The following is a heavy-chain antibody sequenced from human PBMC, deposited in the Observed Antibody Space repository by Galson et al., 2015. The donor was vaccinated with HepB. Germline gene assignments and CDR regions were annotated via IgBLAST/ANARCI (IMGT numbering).Heavy chain of an antibody. CDR1: GYTFNHYG. V-gene: IGHV1-18*04. CDR2: ISGYNAYT. D-gene: IGHD4-23*01. CDR3: VRDSGGGNCGRCVMDV. J-gene: IGHJ6*02. Sequence: SVKVSCKASGYTFNHYGISWVRQAPGQGLEWMGWISGYNAYTNYAQKLQDRVTMTTDTYTRTVYMELRSLRFDDTAVYYCVRDSGGGNCGRCVMDVWGQGTTATVSS.